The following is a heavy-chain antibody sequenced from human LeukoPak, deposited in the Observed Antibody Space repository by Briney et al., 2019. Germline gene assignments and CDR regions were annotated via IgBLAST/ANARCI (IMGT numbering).Heavy chain of an antibody. J-gene: IGHJ4*02. CDR3: AKGDRGAYCSSTSCYGGYFDY. V-gene: IGHV3-23*01. Sequence: GGSLRLSCAASGFTFSRYAMSWVRQAPGKVLEWVSAISGSGGSTYYADSVKGRFTISRDNSKNTLYLQMNSLRAEDTAVYYCAKGDRGAYCSSTSCYGGYFDYWGQGTLVTVSS. CDR1: GFTFSRYA. D-gene: IGHD2-2*01. CDR2: ISGSGGST.